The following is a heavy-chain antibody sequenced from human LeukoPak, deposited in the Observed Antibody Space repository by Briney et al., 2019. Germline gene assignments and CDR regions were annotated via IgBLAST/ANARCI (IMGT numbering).Heavy chain of an antibody. Sequence: GGSLSLSCAASGFAFSSYAMSWVRQAPGKGLEWVSAISGSGGSTYYADSVKGRFTISRDNSKNTLYLQMNSLRAEDTAVYYCANMYSGGPDYWGQGTLVTVSS. CDR1: GFAFSSYA. CDR2: ISGSGGST. D-gene: IGHD1-26*01. V-gene: IGHV3-23*01. J-gene: IGHJ4*02. CDR3: ANMYSGGPDY.